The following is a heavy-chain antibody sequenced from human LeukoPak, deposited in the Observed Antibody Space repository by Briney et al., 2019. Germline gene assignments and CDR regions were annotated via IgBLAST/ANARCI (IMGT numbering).Heavy chain of an antibody. CDR1: GDSISSNYC. Sequence: SGTLSLTCAVSGDSISSNYCWRWVRQFPGKGLEWIGEVYRRGSTSYNPSLKSRVVISIDKSKNQYSLNLNSVTAADTAMYYCGRHAYGDSSVAFDIWGQGTMVIVSS. CDR3: GRHAYGDSSVAFDI. CDR2: VYRRGST. J-gene: IGHJ3*02. V-gene: IGHV4-4*02. D-gene: IGHD4-17*01.